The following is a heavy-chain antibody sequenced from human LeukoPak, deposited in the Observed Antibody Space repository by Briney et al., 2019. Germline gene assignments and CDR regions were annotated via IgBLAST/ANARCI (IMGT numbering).Heavy chain of an antibody. CDR1: EFSVGSNY. Sequence: GGSLRLSCAASEFSVGSNYMTWVRQAPGKGLEWVSLIYSGGSTYYADSVKGRFTISRDNSKNTLYLQLNSLRAEDTAVYYCARGYRSSSGWHLVDYWGQGTLVTVSS. J-gene: IGHJ4*02. CDR2: IYSGGST. CDR3: ARGYRSSSGWHLVDY. V-gene: IGHV3-66*01. D-gene: IGHD6-19*01.